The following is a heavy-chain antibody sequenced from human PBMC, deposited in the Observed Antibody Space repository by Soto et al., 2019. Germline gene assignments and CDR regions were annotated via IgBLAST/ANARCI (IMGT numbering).Heavy chain of an antibody. CDR3: ACVRRGRGVSLDP. D-gene: IGHD2-8*01. Sequence: QVQLQESGPGLVKPSQTLSLTCTVSGASISRGGYYWSWIRLVPGKGLEWIGYIYYSGTTYYNPSLRGRVSLSVRRSKNHFALTVNSLAAADTGVYYYACVRRGRGVSLDPWGRGTLVHVSS. V-gene: IGHV4-31*03. J-gene: IGHJ5*02. CDR1: GASISRGGYY. CDR2: IYYSGTT.